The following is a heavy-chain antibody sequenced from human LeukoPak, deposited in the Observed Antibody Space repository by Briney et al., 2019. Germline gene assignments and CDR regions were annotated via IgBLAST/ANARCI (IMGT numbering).Heavy chain of an antibody. CDR3: ARELLWFGTYYYGMDV. Sequence: PSETLSLTCTVSGGSISSYYWSWIRQPAGKVLEWIGRIYTSGSTNYNPSLKSRVTMSVDTSKNQFSLKLSSVTAADTAVYYCARELLWFGTYYYGMDVWGQGTTVTVSS. D-gene: IGHD3-10*01. CDR2: IYTSGST. J-gene: IGHJ6*02. V-gene: IGHV4-4*07. CDR1: GGSISSYY.